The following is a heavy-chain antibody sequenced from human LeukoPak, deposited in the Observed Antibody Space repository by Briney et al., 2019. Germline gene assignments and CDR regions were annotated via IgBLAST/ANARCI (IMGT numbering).Heavy chain of an antibody. CDR3: ARVFADPNWFDP. Sequence: ASVKVSCKASGYTFTSYDINWVRQATGQGLEWMGWMNPNSGNTGYAQKFQGRVTMTRNTFISTAYMELSSLRSGDTAVYYCARVFADPNWFDPWGQGTLVTVSS. D-gene: IGHD3-3*01. V-gene: IGHV1-8*01. J-gene: IGHJ5*02. CDR1: GYTFTSYD. CDR2: MNPNSGNT.